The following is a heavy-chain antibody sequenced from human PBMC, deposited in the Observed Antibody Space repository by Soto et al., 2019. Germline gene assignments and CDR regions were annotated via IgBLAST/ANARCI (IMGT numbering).Heavy chain of an antibody. V-gene: IGHV4-31*03. CDR1: GGSISSGGYY. Sequence: PSETLSLTCTVSGGSISSGGYYWSWIRQNPGKGLEWVGYIYYSGSTYYNPSLKSRMTISVDTSKNEFSLNVASVTAADMAVYFCARTTLFGAFDYWGQGTQVTVSS. CDR3: ARTTLFGAFDY. CDR2: IYYSGST. J-gene: IGHJ4*02. D-gene: IGHD3-10*01.